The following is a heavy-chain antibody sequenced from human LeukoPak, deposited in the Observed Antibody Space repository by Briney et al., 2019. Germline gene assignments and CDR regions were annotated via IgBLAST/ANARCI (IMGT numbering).Heavy chain of an antibody. CDR3: TRLPPRLYCSSTSCYEDYYYYGMDV. J-gene: IGHJ6*04. V-gene: IGHV3-73*01. CDR1: GFTFSGSA. Sequence: GGSLRLSCAASGFTFSGSAMHWVRQASGKGVEWVGRIRSKANSYATAYAASLKRTFTISRDDSKNTAYLQMNSLKTEDTAVYYCTRLPPRLYCSSTSCYEDYYYYGMDVWGKGTTVTVSS. D-gene: IGHD2-2*01. CDR2: IRSKANSYAT.